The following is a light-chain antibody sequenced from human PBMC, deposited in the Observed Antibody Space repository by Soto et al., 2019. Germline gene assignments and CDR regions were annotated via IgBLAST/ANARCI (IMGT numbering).Light chain of an antibody. Sequence: IVLTQPPVTLSVSPGDRVTLSCRANQTVNNNYLAWYQQKPGQAPRLLIYGASTPATGTPARFSGSGSGTHFTLTVSRLEPEDFVVYYCQQYGGSAPWTFGPGTKVDMK. V-gene: IGKV3-20*01. CDR1: QTVNNNY. J-gene: IGKJ1*01. CDR3: QQYGGSAPWT. CDR2: GAS.